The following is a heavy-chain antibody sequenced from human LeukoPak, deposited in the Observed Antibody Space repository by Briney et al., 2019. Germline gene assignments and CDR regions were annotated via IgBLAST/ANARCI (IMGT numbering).Heavy chain of an antibody. CDR2: IYPGDSDT. D-gene: IGHD4-17*01. CDR1: GYSFTSYW. Sequence: GESLKISCKGSGYSFTSYWIGWVRQMPGKGLEWTGIIYPGDSDTRYSPSFQGQVTISADKSISTAYLQWSSLKASDTAMYYCARHGATVTTGDAFDIWGQGTMVTVSS. V-gene: IGHV5-51*01. J-gene: IGHJ3*02. CDR3: ARHGATVTTGDAFDI.